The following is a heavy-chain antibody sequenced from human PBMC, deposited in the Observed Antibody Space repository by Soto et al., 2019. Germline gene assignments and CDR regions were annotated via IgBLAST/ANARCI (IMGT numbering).Heavy chain of an antibody. CDR3: ATRPARSSARPFDY. CDR1: GFTFSSYA. CDR2: ISGSGGST. Sequence: EVQLLESGGGLVQPGGSLRLSCAASGFTFSSYAMSWVRQAPGKGLEWVSAISGSGGSTYYADSVKGRFTISRDNSKNTLYPQRNSLRAEDTAVYYCATRPARSSARPFDYWGQGTLVTDSS. D-gene: IGHD6-13*01. V-gene: IGHV3-23*01. J-gene: IGHJ4*02.